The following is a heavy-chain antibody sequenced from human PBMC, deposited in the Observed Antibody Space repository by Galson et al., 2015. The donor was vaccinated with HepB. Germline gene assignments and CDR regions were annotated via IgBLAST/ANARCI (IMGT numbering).Heavy chain of an antibody. CDR1: GFTFSSYA. V-gene: IGHV3-23*01. J-gene: IGHJ5*02. CDR3: ARELAVAGSYFDP. CDR2: ISGSGGST. Sequence: SLRLSCAASGFTFSSYAMSWVRQAPGKGLEWVSAISGSGGSTYYADSVKGRFTISRDNSKSTLYLQMNSLRAEDTAVYYCARELAVAGSYFDPWGQGTLVTVSS. D-gene: IGHD6-19*01.